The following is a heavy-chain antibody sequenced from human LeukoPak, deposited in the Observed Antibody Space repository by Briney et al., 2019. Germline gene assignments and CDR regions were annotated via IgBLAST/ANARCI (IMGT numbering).Heavy chain of an antibody. J-gene: IGHJ4*02. Sequence: SETLSLTCTVSGGSISSYYWSWIRQPPGKGLEWIGYIYYSGCTNYNPSLKSRVTISVDTSKNQFSLKLSSVTAADTAVYYCARAFYGDYVPFDYWGQGTLVTVSS. D-gene: IGHD4-17*01. CDR2: IYYSGCT. CDR3: ARAFYGDYVPFDY. V-gene: IGHV4-59*08. CDR1: GGSISSYY.